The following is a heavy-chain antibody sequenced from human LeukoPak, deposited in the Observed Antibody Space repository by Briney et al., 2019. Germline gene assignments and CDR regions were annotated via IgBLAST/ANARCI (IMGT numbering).Heavy chain of an antibody. CDR2: IXTSGST. V-gene: IGHV4-4*07. J-gene: IGHJ5*02. D-gene: IGHD3-3*01. Sequence: RIXTSGSTNYNPSLKSRVTMSVDTSKNQFSLKLSSVTAADTAVYYCARDRYDFWSCYYTYNWFDPWGQGTLVTVSS. CDR3: ARDRYDFWSCYYTYNWFDP.